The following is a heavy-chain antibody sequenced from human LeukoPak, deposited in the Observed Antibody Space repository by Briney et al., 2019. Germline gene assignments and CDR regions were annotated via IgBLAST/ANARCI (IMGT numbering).Heavy chain of an antibody. Sequence: GSLRLSLSVPGVNFWSHSIGWVRQASREGLGLVLVIYGKSDNTYYADSVKGRFTISRDNSKNTLYLQMNSLRVEDTAVYYCVKWGGYFYGYPPSDYFFDHWGQGTLVTVSS. D-gene: IGHD5-18*01. CDR1: GVNFWSHS. CDR2: IYGKSDNT. CDR3: VKWGGYFYGYPPSDYFFDH. V-gene: IGHV3-23*01. J-gene: IGHJ4*02.